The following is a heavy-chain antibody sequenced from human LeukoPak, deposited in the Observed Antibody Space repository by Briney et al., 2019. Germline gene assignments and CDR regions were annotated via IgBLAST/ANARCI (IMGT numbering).Heavy chain of an antibody. CDR3: ARRVGWGYYFDY. V-gene: IGHV4-38-2*01. D-gene: IGHD3-16*01. CDR1: GYSISSGYY. Sequence: PETLSLTCAVSGYSISSGYYWGWIRQPPGKGLEWIGSIYHSGSTYYNPSLKSRVTISVDTSKNQFSLKLSSVTAADTAVYYCARRVGWGYYFDYWGQGTLVTVSS. CDR2: IYHSGST. J-gene: IGHJ4*02.